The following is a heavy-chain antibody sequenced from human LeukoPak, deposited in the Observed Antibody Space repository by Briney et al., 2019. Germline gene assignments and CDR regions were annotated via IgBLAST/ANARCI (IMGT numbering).Heavy chain of an antibody. D-gene: IGHD3-10*01. V-gene: IGHV4-59*01. CDR1: GGSISSYY. Sequence: PSETLSLTCTVSGGSISSYYWSWIRQPPGKGLEWIGYIYYSGSTNYNPSLKSRVTISVDTSKNQFSLKLSSVTAADTAVYYCARAAYYYGSGANPYDAFDIWGQGTMVTVSS. J-gene: IGHJ3*02. CDR2: IYYSGST. CDR3: ARAAYYYGSGANPYDAFDI.